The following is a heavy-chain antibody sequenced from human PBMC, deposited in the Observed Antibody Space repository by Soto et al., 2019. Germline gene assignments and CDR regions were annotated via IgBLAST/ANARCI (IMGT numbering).Heavy chain of an antibody. J-gene: IGHJ4*02. CDR3: VRDLLGSGGHFDY. V-gene: IGHV3-33*08. D-gene: IGHD7-27*01. CDR2: IWYDGSNT. CDR1: GFIFRSFG. Sequence: PVGSLRLSCAASGFIFRSFGMHWVRQAPVKGLEWVAHIWYDGSNTYYADSVKGRFTISRDNSRNTLYLQMNSLRAEDTAVYHCVRDLLGSGGHFDYWGQGTPVTVSS.